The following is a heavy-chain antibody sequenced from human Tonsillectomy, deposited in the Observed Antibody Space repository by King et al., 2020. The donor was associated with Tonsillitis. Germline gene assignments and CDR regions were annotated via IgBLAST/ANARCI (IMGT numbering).Heavy chain of an antibody. J-gene: IGHJ5*02. D-gene: IGHD1-14*01. CDR3: ATNLSS. Sequence: VQLVESGAEVQKPGAPVKFPCTAPGYTFTGSSMHWARQAPGQGLEGMGWNNPNSGGTNYAQKFQGRVTMTRDTPISTAYMELSRLRSDDTAVYYCATNLSSWGQGTLVTVSS. V-gene: IGHV1-2*02. CDR2: NNPNSGGT. CDR1: GYTFTGSS.